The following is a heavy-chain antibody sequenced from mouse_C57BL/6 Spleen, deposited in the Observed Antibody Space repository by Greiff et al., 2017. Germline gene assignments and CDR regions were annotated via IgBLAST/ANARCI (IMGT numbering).Heavy chain of an antibody. J-gene: IGHJ4*01. D-gene: IGHD2-4*01. Sequence: VQLKEPGAELVKPGASVKLSCKASGYTFTSYWMHWVKQRPGQGLEWIGMIHPNSGSTNYNEKFKSKATLTVDKSSSTAYMQLSSLTSEDSAVYYCASPYDYDYAMDYWGQGTSVTVSS. CDR3: ASPYDYDYAMDY. V-gene: IGHV1-64*01. CDR1: GYTFTSYW. CDR2: IHPNSGST.